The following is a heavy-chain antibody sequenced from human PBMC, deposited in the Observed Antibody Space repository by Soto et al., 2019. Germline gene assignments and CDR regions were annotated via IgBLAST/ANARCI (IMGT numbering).Heavy chain of an antibody. CDR2: IYYTGST. CDR3: ARGRYDVLTGYYPWSYHYYMDV. CDR1: GDSISTYY. D-gene: IGHD3-9*01. V-gene: IGHV4-59*01. J-gene: IGHJ6*03. Sequence: SETLSLTCTVSGDSISTYYWSWVRQPPGKGPEWIGYIYYTGSTNYNSSLKSRVTISVDTSKNQFSLKLSSVTAADTAVCYCARGRYDVLTGYYPWSYHYYMDVWGKGTTVTVSS.